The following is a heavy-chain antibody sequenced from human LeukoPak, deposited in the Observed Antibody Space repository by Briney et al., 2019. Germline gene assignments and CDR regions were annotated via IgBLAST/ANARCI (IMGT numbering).Heavy chain of an antibody. J-gene: IGHJ3*02. CDR3: AKARNYDSSGYYSVWGAFDI. D-gene: IGHD3-22*01. Sequence: GGSLRLSCAASGFTFSSYGMHWVRQAPGKGLEWVAFIRYDRSNKYYADSVKGRFTISRDNSKNTLYLQMNSLRAEDTAVYYCAKARNYDSSGYYSVWGAFDIWGQGTMVTVSS. V-gene: IGHV3-30*02. CDR2: IRYDRSNK. CDR1: GFTFSSYG.